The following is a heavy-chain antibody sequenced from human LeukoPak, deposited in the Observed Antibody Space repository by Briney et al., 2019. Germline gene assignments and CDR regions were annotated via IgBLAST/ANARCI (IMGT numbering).Heavy chain of an antibody. D-gene: IGHD6-19*01. J-gene: IGHJ5*02. CDR2: IYYSGST. Sequence: SETLSLTCTVSGGSISSYYWSWIRQPPGKGLEWIGYIYYSGSTNYNPSLKSRVTISVDTSKNQSSLKLSSVTAADTAVYYCARSYSSGWYWFDPWGQGTLVTVSS. CDR1: GGSISSYY. CDR3: ARSYSSGWYWFDP. V-gene: IGHV4-59*08.